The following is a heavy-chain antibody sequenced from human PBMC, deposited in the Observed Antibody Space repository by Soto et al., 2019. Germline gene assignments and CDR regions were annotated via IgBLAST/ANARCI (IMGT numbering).Heavy chain of an antibody. V-gene: IGHV4-59*12. D-gene: IGHD6-19*01. CDR2: IYYSGST. Sequence: SETLSLTCTVSGGSISSYYWSWIRQPPGKGLEWIGYIYYSGSTNYNPSLKSRVTISVDTSKNQFSLMLSSVTAADSAVYYCARSFGWYAIDQWGQGTLVTVS. J-gene: IGHJ1*01. CDR1: GGSISSYY. CDR3: ARSFGWYAIDQ.